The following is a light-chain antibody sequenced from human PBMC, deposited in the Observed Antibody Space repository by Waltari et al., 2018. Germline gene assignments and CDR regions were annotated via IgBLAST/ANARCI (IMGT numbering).Light chain of an antibody. Sequence: QSALTQPPSASGSPGQSVTISCTGTSNDVGGYNYVSWYQQHPSKAPKLMIYEVSKRPSGVPDRFSGSKSGYTASLTVSGLQAEDEADYFCSSYAGSNNVVFGGGTKLTVL. CDR2: EVS. V-gene: IGLV2-8*01. J-gene: IGLJ2*01. CDR1: SNDVGGYNY. CDR3: SSYAGSNNVV.